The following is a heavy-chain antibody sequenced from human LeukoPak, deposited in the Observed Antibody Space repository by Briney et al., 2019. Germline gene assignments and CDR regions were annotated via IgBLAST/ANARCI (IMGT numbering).Heavy chain of an antibody. CDR1: GFTFSSYE. CDR3: ARDSCSSTSCSGGMDV. Sequence: GGSLRLSCAASGFTFSSYEMNWVRQAPGKGLEWVSYVSSSGSTIYYADSVKGRFTISRDNAKNSLYLQMNSLRAEDTAVYYCARDSCSSTSCSGGMDVWGQGTTVTVSS. V-gene: IGHV3-48*03. D-gene: IGHD2-2*01. CDR2: VSSSGSTI. J-gene: IGHJ6*02.